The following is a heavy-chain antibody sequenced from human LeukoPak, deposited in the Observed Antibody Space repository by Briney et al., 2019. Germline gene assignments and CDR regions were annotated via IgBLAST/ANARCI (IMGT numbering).Heavy chain of an antibody. J-gene: IGHJ4*02. CDR1: GFTFSSYW. V-gene: IGHV3-7*01. CDR2: IKQDGSEK. Sequence: GGSLRLSCAASGFTFSSYWMSWVRQAPGKGLEWVANIKQDGSEKYYVDSVKGRFTISRDNAKNSLYLQMNSLRAEDTAVYYCARGPVRDGYNYALDYWGQGTMVTVSS. D-gene: IGHD5-24*01. CDR3: ARGPVRDGYNYALDY.